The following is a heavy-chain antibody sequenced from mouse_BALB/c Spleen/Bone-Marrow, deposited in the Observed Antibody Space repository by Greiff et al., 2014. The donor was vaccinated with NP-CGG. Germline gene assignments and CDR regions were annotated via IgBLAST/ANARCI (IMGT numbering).Heavy chain of an antibody. V-gene: IGHV1S34*01. CDR2: ISCYNGAT. CDR3: AREGKLRYYAMDY. Sequence: LVKTGASVKISCKASGYSFTGYYMHWVKQSHGKSLEWIGYISCYNGATSYNQKFKGKATFTVVTSSSTAYMQFNSLTSEDSAVYYCAREGKLRYYAMDYWGQGTSVTVSS. D-gene: IGHD2-4*01. CDR1: GYSFTGYY. J-gene: IGHJ4*01.